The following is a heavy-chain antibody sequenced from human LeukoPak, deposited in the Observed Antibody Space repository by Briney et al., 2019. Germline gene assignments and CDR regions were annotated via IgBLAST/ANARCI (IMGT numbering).Heavy chain of an antibody. V-gene: IGHV3-53*01. CDR3: ARDRAGAYSDALDI. J-gene: IGHJ3*02. CDR1: GFTVSGSY. CDR2: IYIDGST. D-gene: IGHD3-10*01. Sequence: GGSLRLSCAASGFTVSGSYMNWVRQAPGKGLEWVSVIYIDGSTYYADSVRDRFTISRGNSKNTLYLHMNSLRAEDTAVYFCARDRAGAYSDALDIWGQGTMVTVSS.